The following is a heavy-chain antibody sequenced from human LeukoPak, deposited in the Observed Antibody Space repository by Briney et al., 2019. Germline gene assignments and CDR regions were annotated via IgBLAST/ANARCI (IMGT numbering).Heavy chain of an antibody. J-gene: IGHJ3*02. CDR1: GFTFGNYG. V-gene: IGHV3-23*01. D-gene: IGHD2-15*01. CDR3: VTFCSGGSCYSLGAYDI. CDR2: ITDGDYT. Sequence: GGSLRLSCAASGFTFGNYGMSWVRQAPGKGLEWVSGITDGDYTYYADSVKGRFTISRDNSKNTLYLQMNCLRVEDRAVYYCVTFCSGGSCYSLGAYDIWGQGAMVSVSS.